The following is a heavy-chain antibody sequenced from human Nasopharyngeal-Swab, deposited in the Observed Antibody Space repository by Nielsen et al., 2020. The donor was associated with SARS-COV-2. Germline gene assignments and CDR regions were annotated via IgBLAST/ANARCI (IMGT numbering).Heavy chain of an antibody. D-gene: IGHD2-2*01. J-gene: IGHJ5*02. Sequence: GSLRLSCAVYGGSFSGYYWSWIRQPPGKGLEWIGEINHSGSTNYNPSLKSRVTISVDTSKNQFSLKLSSVTAADTAVYYCARGRRIVVVPAAIPGHYNWFDPWGQGTLVTVSS. CDR3: ARGRRIVVVPAAIPGHYNWFDP. CDR2: INHSGST. V-gene: IGHV4-34*01. CDR1: GGSFSGYY.